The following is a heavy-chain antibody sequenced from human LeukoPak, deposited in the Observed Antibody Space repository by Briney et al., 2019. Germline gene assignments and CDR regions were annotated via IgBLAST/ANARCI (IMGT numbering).Heavy chain of an antibody. D-gene: IGHD3-22*01. CDR1: GFTFSSYW. J-gene: IGHJ4*02. V-gene: IGHV3-7*01. CDR2: IKQDGSEK. Sequence: PGGSLRLSCAASGFTFSSYWMSWVRQAPGKGLEWVANIKQDGSEKYYVDSVKGRFTISRDSAKNSLYLQMNSLRAEDTAVYYCARPLGRGTMIVVVSLDLWGQGTLVTVSS. CDR3: ARPLGRGTMIVVVSLDL.